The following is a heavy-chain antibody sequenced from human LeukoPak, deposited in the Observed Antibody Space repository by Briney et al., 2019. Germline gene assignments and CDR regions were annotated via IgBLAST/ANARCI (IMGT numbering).Heavy chain of an antibody. J-gene: IGHJ6*03. CDR2: INPSGGST. D-gene: IGHD1-26*01. V-gene: IGHV1-46*01. CDR3: ARGPSSGSYYYYYYMDV. Sequence: ASVKVSCKASGYTFTSYYMHWVRQAPGQGLEWMGIINPSGGSTSYAQKFQGRVTMTRDTSISTAYMELSRLRSDDTAVYYCARGPSSGSYYYYYYMDVWGKGTTVTISS. CDR1: GYTFTSYY.